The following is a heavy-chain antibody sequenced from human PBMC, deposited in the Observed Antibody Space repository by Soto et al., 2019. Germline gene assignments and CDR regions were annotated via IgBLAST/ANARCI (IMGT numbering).Heavy chain of an antibody. V-gene: IGHV1-24*01. CDR2: FDPEDGET. D-gene: IGHD3-3*01. CDR3: ARDSPDYDFWSGQNWFDP. J-gene: IGHJ5*02. Sequence: ASVKVSCKVSGYTLTELSMHWVRQAPGKGLEWMGGFDPEDGETIYAQKFQGRVTMTEDTSTDTAYMELSSLRSEDTAVYYCARDSPDYDFWSGQNWFDPWGQGTLVTVSS. CDR1: GYTLTELS.